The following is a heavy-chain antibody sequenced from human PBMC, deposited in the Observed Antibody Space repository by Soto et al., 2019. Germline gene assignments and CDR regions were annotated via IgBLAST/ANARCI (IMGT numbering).Heavy chain of an antibody. CDR3: ARDRVTGTTAGYWFDP. D-gene: IGHD1-7*01. CDR2: IIPIFGTA. J-gene: IGHJ5*02. V-gene: IGHV1-69*01. Sequence: QVQLVQSGAEVKKPGSSVKVSCKASRGTFSSYAISWVRQAPGQGLEWMGGIIPIFGTANYAQKFQGRVTINADESTSTAYMELSSLRSEDTAVYYCARDRVTGTTAGYWFDPWGQGTLVTVSS. CDR1: RGTFSSYA.